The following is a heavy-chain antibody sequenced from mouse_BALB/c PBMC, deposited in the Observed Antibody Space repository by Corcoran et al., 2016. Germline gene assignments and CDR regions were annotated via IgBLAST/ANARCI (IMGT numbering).Heavy chain of an antibody. Sequence: VTLKEYCHGILKPSQTLSLTCSFSVFTLSTSGMGVGWNRRPSGKGLEWLAHIWWDDAKYYNPSMKSQLPISKNTSRNQVFLKITSVDTADTATYYCSRRSQTGDYFDYWGQGTTLTVSS. CDR3: SRRSQTGDYFDY. CDR2: IWWDDAK. J-gene: IGHJ2*01. CDR1: VFTLSTSGMG. V-gene: IGHV8-8*01. D-gene: IGHD4-1*01.